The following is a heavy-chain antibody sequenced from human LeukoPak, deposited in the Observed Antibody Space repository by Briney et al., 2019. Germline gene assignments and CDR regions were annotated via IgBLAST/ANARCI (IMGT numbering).Heavy chain of an antibody. D-gene: IGHD2-15*01. Sequence: GGSLRLSCAASGFTFSSYAMSWVRQAPGKGLEWVSAISGSGGSTYYADSVKGRFTISGDNSKNTLYLQMNSLRAEDTAVYYCAKAIQSYCSGGSCYGLDYWGQGTLVTVSS. CDR2: ISGSGGST. J-gene: IGHJ4*02. V-gene: IGHV3-23*01. CDR1: GFTFSSYA. CDR3: AKAIQSYCSGGSCYGLDY.